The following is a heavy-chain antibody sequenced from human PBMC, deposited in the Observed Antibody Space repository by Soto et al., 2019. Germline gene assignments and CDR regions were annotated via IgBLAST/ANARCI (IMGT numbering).Heavy chain of an antibody. CDR1: GYTFSSYA. J-gene: IGHJ5*02. CDR3: ARAVGQFDP. CDR2: INAANGNV. Sequence: ASVKVSCKASGYTFSSYALHWVRQAPGQRLEWMGWINAANGNVKYSQKFQGRVTVTRDTSASTAYMELSSLRSEDTAVYYCARAVGQFDPWGQGTLVTVSS. D-gene: IGHD6-19*01. V-gene: IGHV1-3*01.